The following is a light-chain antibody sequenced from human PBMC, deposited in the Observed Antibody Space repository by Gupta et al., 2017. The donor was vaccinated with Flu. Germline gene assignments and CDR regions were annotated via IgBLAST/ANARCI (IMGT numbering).Light chain of an antibody. J-gene: IGKJ1*01. CDR1: RSLLHGNGNHY. Sequence: DVVMTQSPLSLPVTPGEPAPISCRASRSLLHGNGNHYLDWYRQKAGQSPQLLVYLGSSRASGIPDRYNGSGSVADFTLRISRVNADDVAIYYCRQGIYTPRTFGQGTKLEI. CDR2: LGS. V-gene: IGKV2-28*01. CDR3: RQGIYTPRT.